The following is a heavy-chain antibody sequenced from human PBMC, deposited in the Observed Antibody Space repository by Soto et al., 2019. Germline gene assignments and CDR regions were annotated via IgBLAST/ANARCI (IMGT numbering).Heavy chain of an antibody. CDR3: ARDPGYYDPYFDY. D-gene: IGHD3-22*01. CDR2: ISYDGSNK. Sequence: GGSLRLSCAASGFTFSSYAMHWVRQAPGKGLEWVAVISYDGSNKYYADSVKGRFTISRDNSKNTLYLQMNSLRAEDTAVYYCARDPGYYDPYFDYWGQGTLVTVSS. CDR1: GFTFSSYA. V-gene: IGHV3-30-3*01. J-gene: IGHJ4*02.